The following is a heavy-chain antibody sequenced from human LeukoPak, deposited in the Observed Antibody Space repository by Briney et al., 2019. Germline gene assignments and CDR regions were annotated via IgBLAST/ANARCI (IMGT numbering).Heavy chain of an antibody. Sequence: PGGSLRLSCAASGFTFSSYGMHWVRQAPGKGLEWVAVISYDGSNKYYADSVKGRFTISRDNSKNTLDLQMNSLRAEDSAVYYCARENDEGDYWYSAMDVWGQGTTVTVSS. CDR2: ISYDGSNK. D-gene: IGHD3-3*02. J-gene: IGHJ6*02. CDR1: GFTFSSYG. V-gene: IGHV3-30*03. CDR3: ARENDEGDYWYSAMDV.